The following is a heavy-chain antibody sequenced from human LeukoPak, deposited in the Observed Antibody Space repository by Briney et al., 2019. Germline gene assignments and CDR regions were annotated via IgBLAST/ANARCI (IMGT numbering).Heavy chain of an antibody. J-gene: IGHJ6*02. Sequence: ASVKVSCKASGYTFTSYGISWVRQAPGQGLEWMGWISAYNGNTNYAQELQGRVTMTTDTSTSTAYMELRSLRSDDTAVYYCARFLLAVSEWWSLYYYGMDVWGQGTTVTVSS. CDR2: ISAYNGNT. CDR3: ARFLLAVSEWWSLYYYGMDV. CDR1: GYTFTSYG. D-gene: IGHD2-8*01. V-gene: IGHV1-18*01.